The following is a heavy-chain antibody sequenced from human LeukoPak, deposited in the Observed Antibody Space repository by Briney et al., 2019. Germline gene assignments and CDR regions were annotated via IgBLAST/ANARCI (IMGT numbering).Heavy chain of an antibody. V-gene: IGHV3-23*01. CDR1: GFTFSSYA. CDR3: ASWELQRAFYYY. D-gene: IGHD1-26*01. Sequence: PGGSLRLSCAASGFTFSSYAMSWVRQAPGKGLEWVGAISGSGGSTYYADSVKGRFTISRDNSKNTLYLQMNSLRAEDTAVYYCASWELQRAFYYYWGQGTLVTVSS. CDR2: ISGSGGST. J-gene: IGHJ4*02.